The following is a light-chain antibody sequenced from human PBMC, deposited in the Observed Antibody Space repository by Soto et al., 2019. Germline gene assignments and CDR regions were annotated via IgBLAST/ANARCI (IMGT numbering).Light chain of an antibody. V-gene: IGKV1-27*01. CDR3: HNYDSCPSWT. J-gene: IGKJ1*01. CDR2: AAS. CDR1: QDISNS. Sequence: DIQMTQSPSSLSASVGDRVTITCRASQDISNSLAWYQQKPGGVHRLLIFAASGLQSGISARFSGGGSGTDFTLTITNLQPEDVAIYYCHNYDSCPSWTFGQGTRVEIK.